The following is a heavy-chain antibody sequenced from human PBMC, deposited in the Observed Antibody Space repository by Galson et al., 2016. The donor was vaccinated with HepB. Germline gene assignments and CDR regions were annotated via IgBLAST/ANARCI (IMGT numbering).Heavy chain of an antibody. V-gene: IGHV3-21*01. D-gene: IGHD3-16*01. J-gene: IGHJ4*02. CDR1: GFTFSSYS. CDR3: AKDNGGNFDY. CDR2: ITRTSNDI. Sequence: SLRLSCAASGFTFSSYSMNWVRRAPGKGLEWVSSITRTSNDIYYVDSVKGRFTISRDNAKNSLYPQMNSLRAEDTAVYYCAKDNGGNFDYWGQGTLVTVSS.